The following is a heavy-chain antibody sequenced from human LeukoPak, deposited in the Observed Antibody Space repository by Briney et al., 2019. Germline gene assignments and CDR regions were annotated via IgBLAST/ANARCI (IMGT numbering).Heavy chain of an antibody. J-gene: IGHJ1*01. CDR1: GGSISSGSYY. V-gene: IGHV4-61*02. CDR3: ARGGGGDYEEYFQH. D-gene: IGHD4-17*01. CDR2: SYTSGST. Sequence: SETLSLTCTVSGGSISSGSYYWSWIRQPAGKGLEWIGRSYTSGSTNYNSSLKSRVTISVATSKTQSSLNLSSVTAADTAVYYCARGGGGDYEEYFQHWGQGTLVTVSS.